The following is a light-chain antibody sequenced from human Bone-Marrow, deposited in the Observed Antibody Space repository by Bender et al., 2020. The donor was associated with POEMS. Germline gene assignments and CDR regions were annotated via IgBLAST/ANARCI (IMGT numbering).Light chain of an antibody. J-gene: IGLJ3*02. CDR1: SSNIGSNT. CDR3: QSYDFTLTGPM. Sequence: QSVLTQSPSASGTPGQTVTMSCSGSSSNIGSNTVSWFHQLPGTAPKLLIHTNNQRPSGVPDRFSGSKFGSSASLAISGLQAEDEAHYYCQSYDFTLTGPMFGGGTKLTVL. CDR2: TNN. V-gene: IGLV1-44*01.